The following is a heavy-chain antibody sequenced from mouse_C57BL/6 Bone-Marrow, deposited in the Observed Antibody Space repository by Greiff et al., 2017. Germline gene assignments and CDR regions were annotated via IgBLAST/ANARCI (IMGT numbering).Heavy chain of an antibody. CDR2: ISSGGSYT. J-gene: IGHJ2*01. Sequence: DVMLVESGGDLVKPGGSLKLSCAASGFTFSSYGMSWVRQTPDKRLEWVATISSGGSYTYYPDSVKGRFTISRDNAKNTLYLQMSSLKSEDTAMYYCARIGYWGQGTTLTVSS. V-gene: IGHV5-6*02. CDR3: ARIGY. CDR1: GFTFSSYG. D-gene: IGHD2-14*01.